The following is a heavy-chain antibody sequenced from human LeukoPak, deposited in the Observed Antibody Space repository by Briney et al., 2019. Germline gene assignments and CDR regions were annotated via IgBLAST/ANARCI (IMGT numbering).Heavy chain of an antibody. D-gene: IGHD5-12*01. CDR1: GGSISTYY. CDR2: IYHSGST. CDR3: ARGGGYASPIGY. Sequence: SETLSLTCTLSGGSISTYYWSWIRQPPGKGLEWIGYIYHSGSTNYNPPLRSRVTISVDTSKNQFSLKLSSVTAADTAVYYCARGGGYASPIGYWGQGALVTVSS. V-gene: IGHV4-59*01. J-gene: IGHJ4*02.